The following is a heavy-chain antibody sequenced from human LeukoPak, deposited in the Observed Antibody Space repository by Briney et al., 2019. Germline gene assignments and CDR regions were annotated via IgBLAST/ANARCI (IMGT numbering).Heavy chain of an antibody. CDR3: ASTVEMATIAYYYMDV. V-gene: IGHV4-39*07. D-gene: IGHD5-24*01. CDR2: IYYSGST. Sequence: SETLSLTCTVSGGSISSSSYYWGWIRQPPGKGLEWIGSIYYSGSTYYNPSLKSRVTISVDTSKNQFSLKLSSVTAADTAVYYCASTVEMATIAYYYMDVWGKGTTVTVSS. J-gene: IGHJ6*03. CDR1: GGSISSSSYY.